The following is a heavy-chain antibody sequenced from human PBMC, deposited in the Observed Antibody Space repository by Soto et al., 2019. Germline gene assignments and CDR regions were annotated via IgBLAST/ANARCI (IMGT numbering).Heavy chain of an antibody. Sequence: ESLKISCKGSGYSFTSYWIGWVRQMPGKGLEWMGIIYPGDSDTRYSPSFQGQVTISADKSISTAYLQWSSLKASDTAMYYCARALDDDRAIDALDIWGQGTMVTVSS. CDR2: IYPGDSDT. V-gene: IGHV5-51*01. D-gene: IGHD1-26*01. J-gene: IGHJ3*02. CDR1: GYSFTSYW. CDR3: ARALDDDRAIDALDI.